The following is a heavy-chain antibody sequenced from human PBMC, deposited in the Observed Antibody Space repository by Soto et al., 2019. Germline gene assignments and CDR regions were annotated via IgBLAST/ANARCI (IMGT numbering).Heavy chain of an antibody. J-gene: IGHJ6*02. CDR3: AKDRDSSSWYSDYYYGMDV. V-gene: IGHV3-30*18. Sequence: GGSLRLSCAASGFTFSSYGMHWVRQAPGMGLEWVAVISYDGSNKYYADSVKGRFTISRDNSKNTLYLQMNSLRAEDTAVYYCAKDRDSSSWYSDYYYGMDVWGQGTTVTVSS. D-gene: IGHD6-13*01. CDR1: GFTFSSYG. CDR2: ISYDGSNK.